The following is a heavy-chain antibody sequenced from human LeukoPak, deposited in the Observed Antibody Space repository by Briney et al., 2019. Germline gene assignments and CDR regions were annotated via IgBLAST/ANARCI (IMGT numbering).Heavy chain of an antibody. CDR2: ISGSGGST. V-gene: IGHV3-23*01. CDR3: ASFGISWRSSY. CDR1: GFTFSSYA. J-gene: IGHJ4*02. Sequence: GGSLRLSCAASGFTFSSYAMSWVRQAPGKGLEWVSAISGSGGSTYYADSVKGRFTISRDSVNNMLYLHMNSLRAEDTAVYYCASFGISWRSSYWGQGTLVTVSS. D-gene: IGHD2-21*01.